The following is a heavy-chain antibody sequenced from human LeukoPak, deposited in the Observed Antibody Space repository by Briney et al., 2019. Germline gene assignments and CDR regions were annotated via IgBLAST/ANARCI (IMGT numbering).Heavy chain of an antibody. D-gene: IGHD6-19*01. V-gene: IGHV3-30*18. CDR2: ISYDGSNK. Sequence: GGSLRLSCAASGFTFSSYGMHWVRQAPGKGLEWVAVISYDGSNKYYADSVEGRFTISRDNSKNTLYLQMNSLRAEDTAVYYCAKFSSGWTYFDYWGQGTLVTVSS. CDR3: AKFSSGWTYFDY. J-gene: IGHJ4*02. CDR1: GFTFSSYG.